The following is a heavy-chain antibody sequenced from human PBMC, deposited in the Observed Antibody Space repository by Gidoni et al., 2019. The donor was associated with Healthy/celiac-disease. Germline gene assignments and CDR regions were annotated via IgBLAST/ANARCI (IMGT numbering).Heavy chain of an antibody. D-gene: IGHD3-10*01. CDR1: GFTFSSYS. V-gene: IGHV3-21*01. CDR2: ISSSSSYI. J-gene: IGHJ5*02. CDR3: AREPLWFGELFGGDRFDP. Sequence: EVQLVESGGGLVKPGGSLRLSCGASGFTFSSYSMNWVRQAPGKGLEWVSSISSSSSYIYYADSVKGRFTISRDNAKNSLYLQMNSLRAEDTAVYYCAREPLWFGELFGGDRFDPWGQGTLVTVSS.